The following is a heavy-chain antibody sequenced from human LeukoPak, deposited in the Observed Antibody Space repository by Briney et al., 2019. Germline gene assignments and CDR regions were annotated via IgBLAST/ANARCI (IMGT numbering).Heavy chain of an antibody. Sequence: SETLSLTCAVFGGSFSGQYWSWIRQPPGKGLEWIGEINDRGSTTYNPSLKSRVTISVDTSKSQFSLKVRSLTAADTAVYYCARDRYSNSFYYYYAMDVWGQGTTVTVSS. D-gene: IGHD4-11*01. CDR3: ARDRYSNSFYYYYAMDV. V-gene: IGHV4-34*01. CDR2: INDRGST. CDR1: GGSFSGQY. J-gene: IGHJ6*02.